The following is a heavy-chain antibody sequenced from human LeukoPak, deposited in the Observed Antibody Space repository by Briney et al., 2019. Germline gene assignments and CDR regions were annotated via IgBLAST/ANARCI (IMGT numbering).Heavy chain of an antibody. CDR1: GFAFSRPA. V-gene: IGHV3-30-3*02. CDR2: ILYDGSHE. J-gene: IGHJ4*02. D-gene: IGHD4-23*01. Sequence: GGSLTLSCAASGFAFSRPAMHWLRQAPGKGLEWVANILYDGSHEFYADSVKGRFTISRDNSKNTLYLQINSLRTEDTAVYFCAKEGRWLDSWGQGTLVTVSS. CDR3: AKEGRWLDS.